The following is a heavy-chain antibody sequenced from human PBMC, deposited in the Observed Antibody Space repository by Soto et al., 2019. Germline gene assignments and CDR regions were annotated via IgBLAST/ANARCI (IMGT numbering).Heavy chain of an antibody. CDR1: GFTFSSYV. V-gene: IGHV3-30*18. CDR3: AKDLRMIVVVSPFDY. CDR2: ISYDGSNK. Sequence: QVPLVESGGGVVQPGRSLRLSCAASGFTFSSYVMHWVRQAPGKGLEWVAVISYDGSNKYYADSVKGRFTISRDNSKNTLYLQMNSLRAEDTAVYYCAKDLRMIVVVSPFDYWGQGTLVTVSS. J-gene: IGHJ4*02. D-gene: IGHD3-22*01.